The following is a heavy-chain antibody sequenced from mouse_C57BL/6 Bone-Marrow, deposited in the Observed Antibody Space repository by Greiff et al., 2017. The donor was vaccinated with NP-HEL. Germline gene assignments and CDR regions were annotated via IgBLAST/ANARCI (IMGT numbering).Heavy chain of an antibody. V-gene: IGHV1-54*01. CDR3: ARNPLLIYDGYYDY. CDR2: INPGSGGT. D-gene: IGHD2-3*01. Sequence: LVESGAELVRPGTSVKVSCKASGYAFTNYLIEWVKQRPGQGLEWIGVINPGSGGTNYNEKFKGKATLTADKSSSTAYMQLSSLTSEDSAVYFCARNPLLIYDGYYDYWGQGTTLTVSS. J-gene: IGHJ2*01. CDR1: GYAFTNYL.